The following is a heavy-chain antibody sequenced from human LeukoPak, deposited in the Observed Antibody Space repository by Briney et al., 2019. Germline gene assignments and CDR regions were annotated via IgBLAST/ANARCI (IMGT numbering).Heavy chain of an antibody. CDR2: ISSSGSTI. Sequence: PGGSLRLSCAASGFTFSSYEMNWVRQAPGKGLEWVSYISSSGSTIYYADSVKGRFTISRDNAKNSLYLQMNSLRAEDTAVYYCARDAPSLYSSSWCPMDVWGQGTTVTVSS. CDR3: ARDAPSLYSSSWCPMDV. J-gene: IGHJ6*02. D-gene: IGHD6-13*01. CDR1: GFTFSSYE. V-gene: IGHV3-48*03.